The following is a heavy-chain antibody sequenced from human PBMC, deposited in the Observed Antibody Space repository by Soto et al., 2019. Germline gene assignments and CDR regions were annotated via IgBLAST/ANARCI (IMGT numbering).Heavy chain of an antibody. CDR2: VYNSGST. J-gene: IGHJ1*01. V-gene: IGHV4-59*01. D-gene: IGHD2-2*01. CDR1: GGSISSYY. CDR3: AGGSSLCWECFHH. Sequence: QVQLQESGPGLVKPSETLSLTCNVSGGSISSYYWSWIRQPPGKGLEYIGHVYNSGSTIHSPSPKSRATISVDTSKNQFSLKLTSVTAADTAVYYCAGGSSLCWECFHHWGQGFLITVSS.